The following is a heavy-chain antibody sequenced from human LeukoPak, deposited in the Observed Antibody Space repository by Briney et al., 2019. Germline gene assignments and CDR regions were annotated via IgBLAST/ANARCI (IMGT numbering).Heavy chain of an antibody. V-gene: IGHV3-64*01. CDR2: ISSNGGST. CDR1: GFTFSSYA. J-gene: IGHJ4*02. D-gene: IGHD3-9*01. CDR3: ARASPPKRYYDILTGAHFDY. Sequence: GGSLRLSCAASGFTFSSYAMHWVRQAPGKGLEYVSAISSNGGSTYYANSVKGRFTISRDNSKNTLYLQMGSLRAEDMAVYYCARASPPKRYYDILTGAHFDYWGQGALVTVSS.